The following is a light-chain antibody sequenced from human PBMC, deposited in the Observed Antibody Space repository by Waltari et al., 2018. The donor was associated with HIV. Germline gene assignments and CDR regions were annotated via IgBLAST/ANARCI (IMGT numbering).Light chain of an antibody. Sequence: QSVLTQPPSVSGAPGQRVTISCTGSSSNIGAGYDVHWYQQPPGTAPKHLIYGNSNRPSGVPVRFSGSKSGTSASLAITGLQAEDEADYYCQSYDSSLRVFGGGTKLTVL. CDR3: QSYDSSLRV. J-gene: IGLJ2*01. V-gene: IGLV1-40*01. CDR1: SSNIGAGYD. CDR2: GNS.